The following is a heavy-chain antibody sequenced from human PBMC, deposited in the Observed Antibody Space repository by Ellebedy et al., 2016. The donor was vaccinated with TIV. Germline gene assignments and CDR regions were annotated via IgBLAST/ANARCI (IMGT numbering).Heavy chain of an antibody. CDR2: ISPDGRGT. D-gene: IGHD5-18*01. Sequence: PGGSLRLSCTASGFTFSSHWMHWVRQAPGKGLVWVSRISPDGRGTSYADSVKGRFTISRDNAKNTMYLQMNSLRAEDTAVYYCATGPYSYGWGYWGQGTLVTVSS. V-gene: IGHV3-74*01. J-gene: IGHJ4*02. CDR3: ATGPYSYGWGY. CDR1: GFTFSSHW.